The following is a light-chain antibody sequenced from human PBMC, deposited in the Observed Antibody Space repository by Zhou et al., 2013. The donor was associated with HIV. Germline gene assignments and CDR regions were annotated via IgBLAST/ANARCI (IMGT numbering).Light chain of an antibody. V-gene: IGKV1-5*03. Sequence: DVQMTQSTSTLSASIGDRVTITCRASDSISNSLAWYQQKPGEAPKLLIYKASTLESGVPSRFSGSGSGTDFSLTIASLQPDDFATYYCQQYNSYPXTFGGGTKVEIK. CDR3: QQYNSYPXT. CDR1: DSISNS. J-gene: IGKJ4*01. CDR2: KAS.